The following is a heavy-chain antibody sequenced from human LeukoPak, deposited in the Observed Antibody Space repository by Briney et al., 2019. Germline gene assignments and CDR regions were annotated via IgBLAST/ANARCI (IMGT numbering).Heavy chain of an antibody. CDR3: AKVAMIVVVITDFDY. Sequence: GGSLRLSCAASGFTFNNYAMSWVRQAPGKGLEWVSAISGSGGSTYYADSVKGRFTISRDNSKNTLYLQMNSLRAEDTAVYYCAKVAMIVVVITDFDYWGQGTLVTVSS. V-gene: IGHV3-23*01. J-gene: IGHJ4*02. CDR1: GFTFNNYA. CDR2: ISGSGGST. D-gene: IGHD3-22*01.